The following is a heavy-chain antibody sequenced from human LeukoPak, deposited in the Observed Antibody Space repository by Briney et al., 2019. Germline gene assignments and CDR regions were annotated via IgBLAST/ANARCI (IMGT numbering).Heavy chain of an antibody. D-gene: IGHD2-8*01. J-gene: IGHJ6*02. CDR2: INPSGGST. V-gene: IGHV1-46*01. CDR1: GYNFISYY. Sequence: ASVKVSCKASGYNFISYYMHWVRQAPGQGLEWVGIINPSGGSTSYEKKYQDGVTMTRNTSTSTVYMKLSSLKSEDTAVYYCAREDVVLVDAVRYYYYGMDVWGQGTTVTVSS. CDR3: AREDVVLVDAVRYYYYGMDV.